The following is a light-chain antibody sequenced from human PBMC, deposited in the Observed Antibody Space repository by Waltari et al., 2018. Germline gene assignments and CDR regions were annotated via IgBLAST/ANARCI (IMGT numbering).Light chain of an antibody. J-gene: IGLJ2*01. Sequence: SYELTQPPSVSVSPGQTATITCSGDQLGDKDVCRYQQKQGQSPVVVIYKNTKRPSGIPERFSGSNSENTATLTISGTQAMDEADYYCQAWATGTDVIFGGGTKVTVL. V-gene: IGLV3-1*01. CDR2: KNT. CDR3: QAWATGTDVI. CDR1: QLGDKD.